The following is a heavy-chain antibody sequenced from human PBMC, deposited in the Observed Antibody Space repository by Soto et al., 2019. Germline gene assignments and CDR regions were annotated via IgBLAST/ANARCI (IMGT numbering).Heavy chain of an antibody. CDR1: GLTFNRYW. V-gene: IGHV3-74*01. CDR2: INTDGSNT. Sequence: PGGSLRLSCAASGLTFNRYWMHWVRHAPGKGLVWVSHINTDGSNTNYADSVKGRFTISRDNAKSTLFLQMNSLRDEDTAVYYSAREFCSGGNCYTYYFDPWGQGIPVTVSS. J-gene: IGHJ5*02. D-gene: IGHD2-15*01. CDR3: AREFCSGGNCYTYYFDP.